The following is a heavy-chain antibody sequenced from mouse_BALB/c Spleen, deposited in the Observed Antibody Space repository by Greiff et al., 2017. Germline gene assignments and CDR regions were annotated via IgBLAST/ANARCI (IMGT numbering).Heavy chain of an antibody. CDR1: GYTFTSYY. CDR2: IYPGDGST. Sequence: VQLVESGPELVKPGASVKMSCKASGYTFTSYYIHWVKQRPGQGLEWIGWIYPGDGSTKYNEKFKGKTTLTADKSSSTAYMLLSSLTSEDSAIYFCARNYYGSSPYWYFDVWGAGTTVTVSS. J-gene: IGHJ1*01. CDR3: ARNYYGSSPYWYFDV. D-gene: IGHD1-1*01. V-gene: IGHV1S56*01.